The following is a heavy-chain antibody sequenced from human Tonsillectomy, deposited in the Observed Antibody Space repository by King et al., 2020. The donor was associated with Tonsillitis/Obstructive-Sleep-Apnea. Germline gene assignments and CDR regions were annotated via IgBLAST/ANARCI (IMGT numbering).Heavy chain of an antibody. CDR3: ARPIVVVPAAKREDAFDI. Sequence: VQLVESGAEVKKPGSSVKVSCKASGGTFSSYAISWVRQAPGQGLEWMGRIIPILGIANYAQKFQGRVTITADKSTSTAYMELSSLRSEDTAVYYCARPIVVVPAAKREDAFDIWGQGTMVTVSS. D-gene: IGHD2-2*01. CDR2: IIPILGIA. V-gene: IGHV1-69*09. J-gene: IGHJ3*02. CDR1: GGTFSSYA.